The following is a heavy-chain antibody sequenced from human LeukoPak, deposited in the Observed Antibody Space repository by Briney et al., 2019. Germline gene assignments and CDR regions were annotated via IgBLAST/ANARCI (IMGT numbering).Heavy chain of an antibody. CDR2: IYPGDSDT. CDR1: GYSFTSYR. J-gene: IGHJ4*02. CDR3: ARLDNWGSYKTPTIDY. D-gene: IGHD3-16*01. V-gene: IGHV5-51*01. Sequence: GESLKISCKGSGYSFTSYRIGWVRQMPGKGLEWMGIIYPGDSDTRYSPSFQGQVTISADKSISTAYLQWSSLKASDTAMYYCARLDNWGSYKTPTIDYWGQGTLVTVSS.